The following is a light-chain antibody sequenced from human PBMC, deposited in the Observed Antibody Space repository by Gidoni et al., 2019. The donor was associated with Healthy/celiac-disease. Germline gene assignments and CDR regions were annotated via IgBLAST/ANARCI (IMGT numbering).Light chain of an antibody. CDR3: MQGTHWPPYT. J-gene: IGKJ2*01. CDR2: KVS. Sequence: DVVMTQSPLSMPVTLGQPASSSCRSSQSLVHSDGNTYLNWLQQRPGQSPRRLIYKVSNRVSVVPARFIGSGSGTDFTLTIRRVEAEDVGVYYCMQGTHWPPYTFGQGTKLEIK. CDR1: QSLVHSDGNTY. V-gene: IGKV2-30*02.